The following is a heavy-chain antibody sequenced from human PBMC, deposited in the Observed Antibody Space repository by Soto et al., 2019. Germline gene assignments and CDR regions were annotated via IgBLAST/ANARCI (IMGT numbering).Heavy chain of an antibody. CDR2: ISYDGSNK. CDR1: GFTFSSYA. Sequence: GGSLRLSCAASGFTFSSYAMHWVRQAPGKGLEWVAVISYDGSNKYYADSVKGRFTISRDNSKNTLYLQMNSLRAEDTAVYYCASEQIVPLWGQGTLVTVSS. V-gene: IGHV3-30-3*01. D-gene: IGHD3-22*01. CDR3: ASEQIVPL. J-gene: IGHJ4*02.